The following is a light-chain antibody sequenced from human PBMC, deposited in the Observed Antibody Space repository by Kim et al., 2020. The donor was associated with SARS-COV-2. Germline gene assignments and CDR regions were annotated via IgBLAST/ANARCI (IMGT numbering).Light chain of an antibody. CDR1: SSDVGGNNY. V-gene: IGLV2-8*01. CDR3: SSYAGSNNWV. J-gene: IGLJ3*02. CDR2: EVS. Sequence: GQSVTISCTGTSSDVGGNNYVSWYQQHPGKAPKFMIYEVSKRPSGVPDRFSGSKSGNTASLTVSGLQAEEEADYYCSSYAGSNNWVFGGGTQLTVL.